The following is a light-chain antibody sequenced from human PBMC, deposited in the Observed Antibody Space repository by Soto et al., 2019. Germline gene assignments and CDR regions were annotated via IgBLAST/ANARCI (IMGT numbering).Light chain of an antibody. J-gene: IGKJ1*01. Sequence: EIVLTQSPGTLSLSPGERATLSCRASQSVSTTYLAWYQQKPGQAPRLLIYGASNRATGIPDRFSGSGSGTDFTLTISRLEPEDFAVYYCQQCGDSQRTFGQGTKVENK. CDR1: QSVSTTY. V-gene: IGKV3-20*01. CDR3: QQCGDSQRT. CDR2: GAS.